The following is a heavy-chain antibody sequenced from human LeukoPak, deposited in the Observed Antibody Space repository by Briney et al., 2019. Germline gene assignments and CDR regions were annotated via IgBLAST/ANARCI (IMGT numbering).Heavy chain of an antibody. D-gene: IGHD3-22*01. CDR2: IKSKTDGGTT. J-gene: IGHJ4*02. CDR1: GFTFSNAW. CDR3: TDRVWYYDSSGYYYFDY. Sequence: PGGSLRLSCAASGFTFSNAWMSWVRQAPGKGLEWVGRIKSKTDGGTTDYAAPVKGRFTISRDDSKNTLYLQMNSLKTEDTAVYYCTDRVWYYDSSGYYYFDYWGQGTLVTVSS. V-gene: IGHV3-15*01.